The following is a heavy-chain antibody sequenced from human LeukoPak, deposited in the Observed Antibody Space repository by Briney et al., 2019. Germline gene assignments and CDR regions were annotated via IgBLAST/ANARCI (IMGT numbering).Heavy chain of an antibody. CDR1: GFSLSSFW. V-gene: IGHV3-74*01. CDR3: ARDVGYNYYFDY. Sequence: LTGGSLRLSCTASGFSLSSFWMHWVRQVPGKGLVWVARINGDGSSASHADSVKGRFTISRDNAKNSLYLQMNSLRVEDTAVYFCARDVGYNYYFDYWGQGTLVTVSS. D-gene: IGHD5-24*01. J-gene: IGHJ4*02. CDR2: INGDGSSA.